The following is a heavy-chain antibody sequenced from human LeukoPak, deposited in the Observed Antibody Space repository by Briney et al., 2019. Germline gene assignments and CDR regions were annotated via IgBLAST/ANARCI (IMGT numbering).Heavy chain of an antibody. Sequence: SGGSLRLSCAASGFTFSSYAMSWVRQAPGKGLEWVSAISDSGGSTYYAYSVKGRFTISRDNSKNTLYLQMNSLRAEDTAVYYCAKDLAVTTFSPKDYWGQGTLVTVSS. V-gene: IGHV3-23*01. CDR2: ISDSGGST. D-gene: IGHD4-17*01. CDR1: GFTFSSYA. J-gene: IGHJ4*02. CDR3: AKDLAVTTFSPKDY.